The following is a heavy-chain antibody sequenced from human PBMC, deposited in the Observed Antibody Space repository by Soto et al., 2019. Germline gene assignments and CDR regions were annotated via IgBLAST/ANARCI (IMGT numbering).Heavy chain of an antibody. CDR2: ISSSSSTI. V-gene: IGHV3-48*01. D-gene: IGHD1-26*01. J-gene: IGHJ3*02. CDR3: ARGMGADAFDI. Sequence: GGSLRLSCVASGFIFSTYGVTWVRQAPGKGLEWVSYISSSSSTIYYADSVKGRFTISRDNAKNSLYLQMNSLRAEDTAVYYCARGMGADAFDIWGHGTMVTVSS. CDR1: GFIFSTYG.